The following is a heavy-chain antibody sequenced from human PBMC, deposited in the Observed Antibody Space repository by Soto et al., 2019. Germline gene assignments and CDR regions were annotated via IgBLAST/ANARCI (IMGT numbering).Heavy chain of an antibody. V-gene: IGHV1-69*13. Sequence: VASVKVSFKASGGTFSSYAISWVRQAPGQGLEWMGGIIPIFGTANYAQKFQGRVTITADESTSTAYMELSSLRSEDTAVYYCARRLFGKMSTMESDYWGQGTLVTVSS. CDR1: GGTFSSYA. CDR3: ARRLFGKMSTMESDY. CDR2: IIPIFGTA. D-gene: IGHD3-10*02. J-gene: IGHJ4*02.